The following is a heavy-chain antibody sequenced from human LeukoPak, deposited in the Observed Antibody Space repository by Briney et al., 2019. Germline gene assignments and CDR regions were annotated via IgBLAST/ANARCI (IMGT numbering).Heavy chain of an antibody. D-gene: IGHD3-10*01. CDR3: AKDSSISWFGGDSQ. CDR1: GFTFSNHG. CDR2: ISTDGSYI. Sequence: GGSLRLSCAASGFTFSNHGLHWVRQAPGKGLEWVALISTDGSYINYADSVKGRFTISRDNSKNTLYLQMNSLRTEDTAVYYCAKDSSISWFGGDSQWGQGTLVTVSS. J-gene: IGHJ4*02. V-gene: IGHV3-30*18.